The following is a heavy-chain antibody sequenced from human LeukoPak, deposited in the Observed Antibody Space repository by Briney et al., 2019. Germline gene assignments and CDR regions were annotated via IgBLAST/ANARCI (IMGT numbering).Heavy chain of an antibody. D-gene: IGHD6-6*01. J-gene: IGHJ6*02. V-gene: IGHV3-48*03. CDR1: GFTSSSSW. Sequence: GGSLRLSCAATGFTSSSSWMTWGRPAPGKGLEWVSYISSSVGTIYYADSVKGRFTISRDNAKNSLYLQMNSLRAEVTAVYYCARVYSSSSGKGMDVWGQGTTVTVSS. CDR2: ISSSVGTI. CDR3: ARVYSSSSGKGMDV.